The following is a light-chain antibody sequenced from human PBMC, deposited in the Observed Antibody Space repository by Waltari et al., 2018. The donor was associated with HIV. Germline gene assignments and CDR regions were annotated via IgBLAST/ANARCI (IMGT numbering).Light chain of an antibody. CDR3: LQALSFPLT. Sequence: DIQVTQSPSSLSASVGDSVTITCRANQGLTSYLAWYQQKPGNTPKFLISATSSLRVGVPSRFGGSGSGTDFTLIINNLQPEDFATYYCLQALSFPLTFGPGTKVDVK. J-gene: IGKJ3*01. V-gene: IGKV1-12*01. CDR2: ATS. CDR1: QGLTSY.